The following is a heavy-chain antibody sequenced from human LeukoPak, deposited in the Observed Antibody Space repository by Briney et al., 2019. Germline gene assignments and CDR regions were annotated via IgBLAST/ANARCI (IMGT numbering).Heavy chain of an antibody. V-gene: IGHV3-49*04. CDR1: GFAFGDYA. CDR3: AKGSLAGYCTSTTCHTTFYIDF. J-gene: IGHJ4*02. Sequence: GGSLRLSCSASGFAFGDYAVTWVRQAPGKGLQWAGLVKTRSYGETTEYAASVKGRFTISRDDSKSIAYLQMDSLKTEDPARYFCAKGSLAGYCTSTTCHTTFYIDFWGQGTVVAASS. D-gene: IGHD2-8*01. CDR2: VKTRSYGETT.